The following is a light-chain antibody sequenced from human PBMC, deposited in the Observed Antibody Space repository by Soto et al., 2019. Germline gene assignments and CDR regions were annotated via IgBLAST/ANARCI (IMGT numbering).Light chain of an antibody. CDR3: QQYNSWPPYT. V-gene: IGKV3-15*01. Sequence: EIVMTQSPATLSVSPGERATLSCGASQSVSSNLAWYQQKPGQAPRLLIYGASTRATDIPARFSGSGSGTEFTLTISSLQSEDFAVYYCQQYNSWPPYTFGQGTKVEIK. J-gene: IGKJ1*01. CDR1: QSVSSN. CDR2: GAS.